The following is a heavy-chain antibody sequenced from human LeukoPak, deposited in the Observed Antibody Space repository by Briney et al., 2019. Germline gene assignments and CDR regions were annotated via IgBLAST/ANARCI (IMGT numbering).Heavy chain of an antibody. CDR1: GFTFSSYG. D-gene: IGHD3-10*01. V-gene: IGHV3-30*02. CDR3: AKDPDYYGSGSYYFDY. J-gene: IGHJ4*02. CDR2: IRYDGSNK. Sequence: GGSLRLSCAASGFTFSSYGMHWVRQAPGKGLEWVALIRYDGSNKYYADSVKGRFTISRDNSKNTLYLQMNSLRAEDTAVYYCAKDPDYYGSGSYYFDYWGQGTLVTVSS.